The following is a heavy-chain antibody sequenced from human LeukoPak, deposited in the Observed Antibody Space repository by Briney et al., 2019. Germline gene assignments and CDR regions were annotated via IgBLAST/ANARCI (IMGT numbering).Heavy chain of an antibody. V-gene: IGHV3-11*04. CDR1: GFIFSDHY. J-gene: IGHJ3*02. D-gene: IGHD2-15*01. Sequence: PGGSLTLSCAASGFIFSDHYMSWIRQTPGKGLEWIAYISGSGTTMDYADSVKGRFTISRDNAKNSVLLRMNSLRGEDTAVYYCAREALPGDCFRDKYRDVFDIWGQGTMVTVSS. CDR2: ISGSGTTM. CDR3: AREALPGDCFRDKYRDVFDI.